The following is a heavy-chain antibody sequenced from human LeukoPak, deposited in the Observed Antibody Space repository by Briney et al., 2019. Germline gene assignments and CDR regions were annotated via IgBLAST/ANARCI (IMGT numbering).Heavy chain of an antibody. J-gene: IGHJ4*02. D-gene: IGHD3-22*01. V-gene: IGHV4-4*07. CDR1: GGSISSYY. CDR3: ARRIYYYDRRFDY. CDR2: IYTSGST. Sequence: SETLSLTCTVSGGSISSYYWSWIRQPPGKGLEWIGRIYTSGSTNYNPSLKSRVTMSVDTSKNQFSLKLSSVTAADTAVYYCARRIYYYDRRFDYWGQGTLVTVSS.